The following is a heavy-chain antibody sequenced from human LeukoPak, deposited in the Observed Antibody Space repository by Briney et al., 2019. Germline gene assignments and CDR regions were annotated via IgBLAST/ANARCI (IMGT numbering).Heavy chain of an antibody. CDR3: ARDTGWDMYFDY. V-gene: IGHV1-18*04. CDR1: GYTFTGYY. CDR2: ISAYSGDT. J-gene: IGHJ4*02. D-gene: IGHD1-26*01. Sequence: ASVKVSCKASGYTFTGYYMHWVRQAPGQGLEWVGWISAYSGDTHYAQKVQGRVTMTTDTSTSTAYMELRSLRSDDTAMYYCARDTGWDMYFDYWGQGTLVTVSS.